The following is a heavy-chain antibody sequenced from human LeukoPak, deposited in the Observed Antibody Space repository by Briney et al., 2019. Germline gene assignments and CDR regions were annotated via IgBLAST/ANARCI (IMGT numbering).Heavy chain of an antibody. CDR1: NGAISSYY. D-gene: IGHD2-21*02. CDR2: IYYSGGS. J-gene: IGHJ4*02. V-gene: IGHV4-59*01. CDR3: ARGRRNDYYFDL. Sequence: SETLSLTCTVYNGAISSYYWGWVRQAPGKGLEWIGSIYYSGGSNYNPSLKSRVTISVDPSKRQFSLKLTSVTAADTAVYYCARGRRNDYYFDLWGQGTLVTVSS.